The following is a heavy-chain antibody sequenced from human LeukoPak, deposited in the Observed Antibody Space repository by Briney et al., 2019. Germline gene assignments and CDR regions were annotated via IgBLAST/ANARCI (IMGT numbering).Heavy chain of an antibody. CDR2: IYYSGST. J-gene: IGHJ5*02. CDR3: ARDHLSNWFDP. CDR1: GGSISSGGYY. D-gene: IGHD2/OR15-2a*01. Sequence: SSQTLSLTCAVSGGSISSGGYYWSWIRQHPGKGLEWIGYIYYSGSTYYNPSLKSRVTISVDTSKNQFSLKLSSVTAADTAVYYCARDHLSNWFDPWGQGTLVTVSS. V-gene: IGHV4-31*11.